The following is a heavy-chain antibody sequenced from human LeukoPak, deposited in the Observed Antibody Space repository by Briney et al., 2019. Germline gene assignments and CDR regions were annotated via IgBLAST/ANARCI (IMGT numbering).Heavy chain of an antibody. Sequence: GGSLRLSCAASGFTFSSYAMSWVRQAPGKGLEWVSAISGSGGSTYYADSVKGRFTISRDNAKNSLYLQMNSLRAEDTAVYYCARDGYYPKKNDYWGQGTLVTVSS. D-gene: IGHD3-3*01. CDR3: ARDGYYPKKNDY. CDR1: GFTFSSYA. CDR2: ISGSGGST. V-gene: IGHV3-23*01. J-gene: IGHJ4*02.